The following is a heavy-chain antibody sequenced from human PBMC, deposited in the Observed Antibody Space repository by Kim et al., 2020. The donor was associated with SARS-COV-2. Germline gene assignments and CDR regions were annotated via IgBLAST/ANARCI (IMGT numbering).Heavy chain of an antibody. CDR1: GGSISSSSYY. Sequence: SETLSLTCTVSGGSISSSSYYWGWIRQPPGKGLEWIGSIYYSGSTYYNPSLKSRVTISVDTSKNQFSLKLSSVTAADTAVYYCARQGYRSGSYFYERKDYWGQGTLVTVSS. CDR3: ARQGYRSGSYFYERKDY. V-gene: IGHV4-39*01. J-gene: IGHJ4*02. CDR2: IYYSGST. D-gene: IGHD1-26*01.